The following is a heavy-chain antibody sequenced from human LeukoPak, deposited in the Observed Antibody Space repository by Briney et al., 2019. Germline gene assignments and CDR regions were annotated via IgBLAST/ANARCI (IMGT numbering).Heavy chain of an antibody. V-gene: IGHV1-24*01. J-gene: IGHJ4*02. CDR2: IRPETGEP. CDR1: GFGLSVLS. CDR3: STDSGRSYFYFDF. Sequence: ASVKVSCKISGFGLSVLSIHWMRQAPGKGLEWVGGIRPETGEPIFAQKFRGRVTVTEDTFTDTGYLELRGLTSEDTAVYYCSTDSGRSYFYFDFWGQGTLVTVSS. D-gene: IGHD3-10*01.